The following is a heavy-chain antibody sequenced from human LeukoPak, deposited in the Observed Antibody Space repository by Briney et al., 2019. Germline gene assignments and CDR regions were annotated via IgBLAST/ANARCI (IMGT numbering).Heavy chain of an antibody. D-gene: IGHD5-18*01. CDR1: GFSLSTSGVG. V-gene: IGHV2-5*02. CDR3: VHTGSGYSHPPLRGYYGMGV. Sequence: KSGPTLVKPTQTLTLACTFSGFSLSTSGVGVGWIRQPPGKALEWLALIYWDDDKRYSPSLESRITITKDTSKNHVVLTMANMDPVDAATYYCVHTGSGYSHPPLRGYYGMGVWGQGTTITVSS. J-gene: IGHJ6*02. CDR2: IYWDDDK.